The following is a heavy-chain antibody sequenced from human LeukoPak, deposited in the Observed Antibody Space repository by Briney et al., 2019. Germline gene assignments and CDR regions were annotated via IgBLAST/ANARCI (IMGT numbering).Heavy chain of an antibody. CDR3: AKDLKPGATTAGYY. CDR2: ISYDGSNK. J-gene: IGHJ4*02. V-gene: IGHV3-30*18. D-gene: IGHD1-26*01. CDR1: GFTFSSYG. Sequence: GGSLRLSCAASGFTFSSYGMHWVRQAPGKGLEWVAVISYDGSNKYYADSVKGRFTISRDNSKNTLYLQMNSLRAEDTAVYYCAKDLKPGATTAGYYWGQGTLVTVSS.